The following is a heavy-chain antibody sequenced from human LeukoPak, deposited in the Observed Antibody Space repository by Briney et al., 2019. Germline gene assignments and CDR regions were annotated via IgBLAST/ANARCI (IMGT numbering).Heavy chain of an antibody. CDR3: ARDRVAVAAFDY. CDR1: GLTFSSYW. Sequence: GGSLRLSCAASGLTFSSYWMSWVRQAPGKGLEWVANIKQDGSEKYYVDSVKGRFTISRDNAKNSLYLQMNSLRAEDTAVYYCARDRVAVAAFDYWGQGTLVTVSS. J-gene: IGHJ4*02. D-gene: IGHD6-19*01. V-gene: IGHV3-7*01. CDR2: IKQDGSEK.